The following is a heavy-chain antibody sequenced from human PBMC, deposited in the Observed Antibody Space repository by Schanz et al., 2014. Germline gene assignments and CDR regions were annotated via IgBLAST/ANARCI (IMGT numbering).Heavy chain of an antibody. CDR1: GYPFTSDD. V-gene: IGHV1-8*01. J-gene: IGHJ6*03. CDR3: ARVSMEFERGKSYYYYMDV. CDR2: MNPNSGDT. D-gene: IGHD3-10*01. Sequence: QVQLVQSGAEVRKPGASVKVSCRASGYPFTSDDITWVRQAPGQGLEWMGWMNPNSGDTGYPRKFQDRVTMTRNTAISTAYMELNSLTSEDTAVYDCARVSMEFERGKSYYYYMDVWGRGTTVTVSS.